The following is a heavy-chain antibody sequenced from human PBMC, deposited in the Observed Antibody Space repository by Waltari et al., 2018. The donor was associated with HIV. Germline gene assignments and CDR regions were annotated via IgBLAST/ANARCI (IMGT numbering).Heavy chain of an antibody. Sequence: QLQLQESGPGLVKPSETLSLTCTVSGGSISSSSYYWGWIRQPPGKGLAWIGSIYYSGSTYYNPSLKSRVTISVDTSKNQFSLKLSSVTAADTAVYYCAREKEGYYGSGSYYIPPYYYYGMDVWGQGTTVTVSS. J-gene: IGHJ6*02. CDR1: GGSISSSSYY. CDR2: IYYSGST. D-gene: IGHD3-10*01. CDR3: AREKEGYYGSGSYYIPPYYYYGMDV. V-gene: IGHV4-39*07.